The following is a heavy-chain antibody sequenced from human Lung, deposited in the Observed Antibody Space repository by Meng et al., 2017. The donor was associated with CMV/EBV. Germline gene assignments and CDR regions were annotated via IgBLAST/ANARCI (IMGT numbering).Heavy chain of an antibody. D-gene: IGHD6-13*01. CDR3: ARVFRRGTAASYAMDV. Sequence: SCVASGFTFSGYEMNWVRQAPGKGLEWVSYISSGSPIYYVDSVKGRFTVSRDNAKNSLYLQMNSLRAEDTAVYYCARVFRRGTAASYAMDVWGQGXTVTVSS. CDR1: GFTFSGYE. V-gene: IGHV3-48*03. J-gene: IGHJ6*02. CDR2: ISSGSPI.